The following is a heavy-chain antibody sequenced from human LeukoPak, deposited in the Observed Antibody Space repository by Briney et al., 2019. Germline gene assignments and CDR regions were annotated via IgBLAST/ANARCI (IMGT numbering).Heavy chain of an antibody. V-gene: IGHV1-18*01. CDR1: GYTFTSYG. CDR3: ARGQDYYDSSGYWGY. D-gene: IGHD3-22*01. J-gene: IGHJ4*02. CDR2: ISAYNGNT. Sequence: GASVNVSCMASGYTFTSYGISWVRQAPGQGLEWMGWISAYNGNTNYAQKLQGRVTMTTDTSTSTAYMELRSLRSDDTAVYYCARGQDYYDSSGYWGYWGQGTLVTVSS.